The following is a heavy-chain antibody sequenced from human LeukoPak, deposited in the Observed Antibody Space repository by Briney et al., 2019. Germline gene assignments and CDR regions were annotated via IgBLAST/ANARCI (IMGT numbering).Heavy chain of an antibody. J-gene: IGHJ4*02. CDR3: ASSGYYYADY. CDR1: GFTFSSYA. D-gene: IGHD3-22*01. V-gene: IGHV3-7*01. Sequence: GGSLRLSCAASGFTFSSYAMSWVRQAPGKGLEWVANIKQDGSEKYYVDSVKGRFTISRDNAKNSLYLQMNSLRAEDTAVYYCASSGYYYADYWGQGTLVTVSS. CDR2: IKQDGSEK.